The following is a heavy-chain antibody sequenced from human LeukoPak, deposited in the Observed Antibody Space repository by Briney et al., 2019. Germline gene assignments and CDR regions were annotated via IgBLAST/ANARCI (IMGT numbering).Heavy chain of an antibody. CDR2: IYYSGST. V-gene: IGHV4-30-4*08. Sequence: PSETLSLTRTVSGGSISSGDYYWSWIRQPPGKGLEWIGYIYYSGSTYYNPSLKSRVTISVDTSKNQFSLKLSSVTAADTAVYYCASPRARGGSYPFDYWGQGTLVTVSS. CDR3: ASPRARGGSYPFDY. J-gene: IGHJ4*02. D-gene: IGHD1-26*01. CDR1: GGSISSGDYY.